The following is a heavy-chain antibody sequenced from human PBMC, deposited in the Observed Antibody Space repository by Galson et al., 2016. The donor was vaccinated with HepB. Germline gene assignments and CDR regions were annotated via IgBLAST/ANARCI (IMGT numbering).Heavy chain of an antibody. CDR1: GYSFTSYW. CDR2: IDPSDSYT. V-gene: IGHV5-10-1*01. Sequence: QSGAEVKKPGESLRISCKGSGYSFTSYWISWVRQMPGKGLEWMGRIDPSDSYTNYSPSFQGHVTIPADKSISTAYLQWSSLKASDTAMYYCAGGHYGSGSFYLFDYWGQGPLVTVSA. D-gene: IGHD3-10*01. J-gene: IGHJ4*02. CDR3: AGGHYGSGSFYLFDY.